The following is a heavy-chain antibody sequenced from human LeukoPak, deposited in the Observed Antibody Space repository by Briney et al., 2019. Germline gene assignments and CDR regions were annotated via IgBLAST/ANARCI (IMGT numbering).Heavy chain of an antibody. Sequence: GGSLRLSCAASGFIFSSYAMHWVRQAPGKGLEWVAVIWYDGNNKYYADSVKGRFTISRDNSRNTLYLQMSSLRAEDTAVYYCAREGKGTTNEWFDPWGQGTLVTVSS. CDR3: AREGKGTTNEWFDP. V-gene: IGHV3-33*01. CDR1: GFIFSSYA. D-gene: IGHD1-1*01. J-gene: IGHJ5*02. CDR2: IWYDGNNK.